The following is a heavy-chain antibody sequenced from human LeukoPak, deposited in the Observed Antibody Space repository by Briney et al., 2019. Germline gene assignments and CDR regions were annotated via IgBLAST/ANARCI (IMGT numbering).Heavy chain of an antibody. D-gene: IGHD5-24*01. CDR1: GDSDSNSY. CDR2: IFPSGST. V-gene: IGHV4-4*08. Sequence: SETLSLTCPFSGDSDSNSYWSWIRQPPGKGLEWIGCIFPSGSTNSNPSLKSRVTISLDTSKSQFSLRLSSMTAADTAVYYCARGRRDGYSLYWYFDLWGRGTLVTVSS. J-gene: IGHJ2*01. CDR3: ARGRRDGYSLYWYFDL.